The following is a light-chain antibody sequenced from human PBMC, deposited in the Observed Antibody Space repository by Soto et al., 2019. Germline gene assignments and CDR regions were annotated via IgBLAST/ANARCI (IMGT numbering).Light chain of an antibody. CDR1: QTVGTY. V-gene: IGKV1-39*01. J-gene: IGKJ4*01. CDR2: AAS. CDR3: LQGYSTPLT. Sequence: DIQMTQSPSSLSASVGDRVTITCRASQTVGTYLSWYHQKPGKAPKLLIYAASSLQSGVPSRFSGSGSGTDFTLTISSLQPEDFATYYCLQGYSTPLTFGGGTKVEIK.